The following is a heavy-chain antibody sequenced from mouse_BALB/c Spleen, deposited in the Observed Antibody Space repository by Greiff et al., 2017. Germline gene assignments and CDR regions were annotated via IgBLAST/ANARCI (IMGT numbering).Heavy chain of an antibody. Sequence: VQLQQSGAELVRPGSSVKISCKASGYAFSSYWMNWVKQRPGQGLEWIGQIYPGDGDTNYNGKFKGKATLTADKSSSTAYMQLSSLTSEDSAVYFCARSLYGSWYFDVWGAGTTVTVSS. D-gene: IGHD2-2*01. CDR1: GYAFSSYW. CDR2: IYPGDGDT. V-gene: IGHV1-80*01. J-gene: IGHJ1*01. CDR3: ARSLYGSWYFDV.